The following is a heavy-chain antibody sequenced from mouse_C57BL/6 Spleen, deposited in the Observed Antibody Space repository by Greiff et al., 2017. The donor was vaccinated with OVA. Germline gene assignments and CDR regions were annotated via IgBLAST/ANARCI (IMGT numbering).Heavy chain of an antibody. J-gene: IGHJ2*01. CDR2: IDPSDSYT. V-gene: IGHV1-50*01. Sequence: QVQLQQPGAELVKPGASVKLSCKASGYTFTSYWMQWVKQRPGQGLEWIGEIDPSDSYTNYNQKFKGKATLTVDTSSSTADMQLSSLTSEDAAVYYCARNYYGSSDWGQGTTLTVSS. CDR1: GYTFTSYW. D-gene: IGHD1-1*01. CDR3: ARNYYGSSD.